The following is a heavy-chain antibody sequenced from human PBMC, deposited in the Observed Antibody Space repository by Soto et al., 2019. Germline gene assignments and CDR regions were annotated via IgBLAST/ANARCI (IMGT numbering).Heavy chain of an antibody. CDR2: VYYSGIT. V-gene: IGHV4-31*03. J-gene: IGHJ4*02. CDR1: GGSISSGDYY. CDR3: AREMFSRTWYPGD. D-gene: IGHD6-13*01. Sequence: QVQLQESGPGLVRPSQTLSLTCTVSGGSISSGDYYWSWIRQHPGRGLEWIGYVYYSGITFYNPSLKSRLTISVDTSKNQFYLRLGSVTAADTAVYYCAREMFSRTWYPGDWGQGTLVTGSS.